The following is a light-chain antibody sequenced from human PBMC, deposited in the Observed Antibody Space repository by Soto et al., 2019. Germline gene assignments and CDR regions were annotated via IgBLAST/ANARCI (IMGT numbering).Light chain of an antibody. CDR1: HSVSSN. V-gene: IGKV3-15*01. CDR3: QQRSNWLIT. CDR2: GAS. J-gene: IGKJ5*01. Sequence: EIVMTQSPATLSVSPGERSTLSCRASHSVSSNLPWYQQKPGQAPRLLIYGASTRATGIPARFSGSGSGTDFTLTISSLEPEDFAVYYCQQRSNWLITFGQGTRLEI.